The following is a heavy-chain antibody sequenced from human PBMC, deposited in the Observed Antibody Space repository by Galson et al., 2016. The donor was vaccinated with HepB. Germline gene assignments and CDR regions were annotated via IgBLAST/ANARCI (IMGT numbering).Heavy chain of an antibody. CDR3: AAVWFGRETIDC. CDR2: ISGSR. Sequence: SLRLSCAASGFTVNTYGMSWVRQAPGKGLEWVSSISGSRDYADSVKGRFTISRDNLKNTLYLQMNSLRAEDTDVYYCAAVWFGRETIDCWGQGTLDTGSS. J-gene: IGHJ4*02. V-gene: IGHV3-23*01. D-gene: IGHD3-10*01. CDR1: GFTVNTYG.